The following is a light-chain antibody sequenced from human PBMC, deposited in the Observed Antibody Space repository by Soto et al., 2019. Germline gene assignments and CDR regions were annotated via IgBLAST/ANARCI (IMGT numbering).Light chain of an antibody. CDR1: QTISSW. CDR2: KAS. V-gene: IGKV1-5*03. CDR3: QQRGNWPRT. J-gene: IGKJ1*01. Sequence: DTPMAHSPSTLSGSVRERRSSSSPASQTISSWLAWYQQKPGKAPKLLIYKASTLKSGVPSRFSGSGSGTDFTLTISSLEPEDFAVYYCQQRGNWPRTFGQGTKVDIK.